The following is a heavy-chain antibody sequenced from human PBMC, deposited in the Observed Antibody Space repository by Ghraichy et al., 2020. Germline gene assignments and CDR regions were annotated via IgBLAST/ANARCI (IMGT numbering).Heavy chain of an antibody. D-gene: IGHD3-3*01. CDR2: IKKDGSEQ. CDR3: ARVRYYDFWSGSLYYNFGMDV. V-gene: IGHV3-7*01. J-gene: IGHJ6*02. Sequence: GSLRLSCAASGFTFSNYWMSWVRQAPGKGLEWVANIKKDGSEQYYVDSVRGRFTISRDNAKNSLYLQMNSLRAEDTAVYYCARVRYYDFWSGSLYYNFGMDVWGQGTTVTVSS. CDR1: GFTFSNYW.